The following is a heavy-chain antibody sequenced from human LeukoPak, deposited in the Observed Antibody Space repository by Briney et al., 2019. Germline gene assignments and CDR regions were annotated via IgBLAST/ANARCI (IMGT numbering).Heavy chain of an antibody. CDR3: AREFLASTTDY. Sequence: PGGSLRLSCAASGFTFSSYSMNWVRQAPGKGLEWVSSISSRSSYIYYADSVKGRFTISRDNAKNSLYLQMNSLRAEDTAVYYCAREFLASTTDYWGQGTLVTVSS. CDR1: GFTFSSYS. CDR2: ISSRSSYI. D-gene: IGHD1-1*01. V-gene: IGHV3-21*01. J-gene: IGHJ4*02.